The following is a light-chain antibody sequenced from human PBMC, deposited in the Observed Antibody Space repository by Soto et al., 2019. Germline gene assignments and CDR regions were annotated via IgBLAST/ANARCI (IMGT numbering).Light chain of an antibody. CDR2: AAS. Sequence: DIQMNQSPSSLSASVRDRVTITCRASQGISNYLAWYQQKPGKVPKLLIYAASPLQSGVPPGFSGSGSGTDFTLTISSLQPEDGATYYCEESDSAPQPFGQVAKADIK. J-gene: IGKJ1*01. CDR3: EESDSAPQP. V-gene: IGKV1-27*01. CDR1: QGISNY.